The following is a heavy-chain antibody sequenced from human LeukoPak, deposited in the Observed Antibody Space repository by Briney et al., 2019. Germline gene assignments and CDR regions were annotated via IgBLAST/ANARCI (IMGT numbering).Heavy chain of an antibody. D-gene: IGHD3-22*01. CDR2: ISWNSGSI. V-gene: IGHV3-9*01. Sequence: GGSLRLSCAASGFTFDDYAMHWVRQAPGKGLEWVSGISWNSGSIGYADSVKGRFTISRDNAKNSLYLQMNSLRAEDTAVYYCARATSTYYYDSSGYWGQGTLVTVSS. J-gene: IGHJ4*02. CDR1: GFTFDDYA. CDR3: ARATSTYYYDSSGY.